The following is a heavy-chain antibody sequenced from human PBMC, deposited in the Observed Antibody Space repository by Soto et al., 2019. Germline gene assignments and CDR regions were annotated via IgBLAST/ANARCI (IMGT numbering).Heavy chain of an antibody. CDR3: ARAPPSMVRGVIYYYYGMDV. Sequence: ASVKVSCKASGYTFTGYYMHWVRQAPGQGLEWMGWINPNSGGTNYAQKFQGWVTMTRDTSISTAYMELSRLRSDDTAVYYCARAPPSMVRGVIYYYYGMDVWGQGTTVTVSS. V-gene: IGHV1-2*04. J-gene: IGHJ6*02. D-gene: IGHD3-10*01. CDR1: GYTFTGYY. CDR2: INPNSGGT.